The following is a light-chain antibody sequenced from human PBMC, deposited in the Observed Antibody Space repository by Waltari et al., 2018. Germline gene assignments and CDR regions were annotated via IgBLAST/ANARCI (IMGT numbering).Light chain of an antibody. Sequence: TQSPATLSVSPGKKVTLFCIAIQRVNTNLAWSQQKPGQPPRLLIFAASTRAPGIPSRFGGSGFGTEFTLTITSLQFEDVGVYFCQQYHKWPPGGFGGGTKVEIE. CDR3: QQYHKWPPGG. CDR2: AAS. V-gene: IGKV3-15*01. CDR1: QRVNTN. J-gene: IGKJ4*01.